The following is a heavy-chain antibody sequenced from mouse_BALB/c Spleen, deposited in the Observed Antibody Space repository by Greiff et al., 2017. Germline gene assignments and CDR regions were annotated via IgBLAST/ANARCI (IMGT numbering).Heavy chain of an antibody. CDR2: ISSGGSYT. D-gene: IGHD2-2*01. J-gene: IGHJ3*01. CDR1: GFPFSSYA. CDR3: ERRAGYDEAWFAY. Sequence: DVHLVESGGGLVKPGGSLTLSCAASGFPFSSYAMSWVRQTPAKRLEWVATISSGGSYTYYPDSVKGRFTISRDNAKNTLYQQMSSLRTEDTAMYYCERRAGYDEAWFAYWGQGTLVTVSA. V-gene: IGHV5-9-3*01.